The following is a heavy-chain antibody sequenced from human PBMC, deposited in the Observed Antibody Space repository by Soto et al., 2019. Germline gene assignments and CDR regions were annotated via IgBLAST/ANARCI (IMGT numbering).Heavy chain of an antibody. Sequence: ASVKVSCKASGYTFTSYYMHWVRQAPGQGLEWMGIINPSGGSTSYAQKFQGRVTMTRDTSTSTVYMELSSVTAADTAVYYCASWGALPAHITGTTVLDYWGQGTLVTVSS. CDR3: ASWGALPAHITGTTVLDY. CDR1: GYTFTSYY. CDR2: INPSGGST. J-gene: IGHJ4*02. V-gene: IGHV1-46*01. D-gene: IGHD1-7*01.